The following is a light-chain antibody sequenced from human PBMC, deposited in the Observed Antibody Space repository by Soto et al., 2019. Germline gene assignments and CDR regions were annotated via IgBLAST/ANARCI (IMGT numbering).Light chain of an antibody. CDR3: YSYTSRGTVV. V-gene: IGLV2-14*03. CDR2: DVN. CDR1: SSDVGGHNY. J-gene: IGLJ3*02. Sequence: QSALTQPASVSGAPGQSITISCTGGSSDVGGHNYVSWYQHNPGKAPKLLIYDVNNRPSGVSNRFSGSKSGNKASLTISGLQAEDEADYYCYSYTSRGTVVFGGGTKLTVL.